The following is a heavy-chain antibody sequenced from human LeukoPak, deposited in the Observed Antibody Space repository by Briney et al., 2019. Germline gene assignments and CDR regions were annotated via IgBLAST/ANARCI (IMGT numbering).Heavy chain of an antibody. CDR1: GGSISSSSHY. D-gene: IGHD1-26*01. CDR3: ARWEGVRAGYFDD. J-gene: IGHJ4*02. V-gene: IGHV4-39*01. CDR2: IYYSGST. Sequence: PSETLSLTCTVSGGSISSSSHYWAWIRQPPGKGLEWIGNIYYSGSTYYYPSLKSRVTISVDTSKNQFSLKLSSVTAADTAVYYCARWEGVRAGYFDDWGQGTLVTVSS.